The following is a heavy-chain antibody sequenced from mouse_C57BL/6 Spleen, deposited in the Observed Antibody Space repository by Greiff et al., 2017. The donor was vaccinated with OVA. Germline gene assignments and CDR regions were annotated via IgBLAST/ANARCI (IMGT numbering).Heavy chain of an antibody. V-gene: IGHV14-4*01. Sequence: VQLQQPGAELVRPGSSVKLSCTASGFNIKDDYMHWVKQRPEQGLEWIGWIDPENGDTEYASKFQGKATITADTSSNTAYLQLSSLTSEDTAVYYCTDYGSTSAYWGQGTLVTVSA. D-gene: IGHD1-1*01. CDR3: TDYGSTSAY. CDR2: IDPENGDT. CDR1: GFNIKDDY. J-gene: IGHJ3*01.